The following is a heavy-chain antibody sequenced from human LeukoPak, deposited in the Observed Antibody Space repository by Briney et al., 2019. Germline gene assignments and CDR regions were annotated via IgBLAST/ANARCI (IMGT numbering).Heavy chain of an antibody. CDR3: ARAPGGWYGMDV. CDR1: GFTFNSYL. J-gene: IGHJ6*02. D-gene: IGHD6-19*01. Sequence: GGSLRLSCAASGFTFNSYLMHWVRQAPGKGLVWVSRIETDGSSKTYAGSVKGRFTISRDNAKNTLFLQMDSLRADDTAVYYCARAPGGWYGMDVWGQGTTVTVSS. V-gene: IGHV3-74*01. CDR2: IETDGSSK.